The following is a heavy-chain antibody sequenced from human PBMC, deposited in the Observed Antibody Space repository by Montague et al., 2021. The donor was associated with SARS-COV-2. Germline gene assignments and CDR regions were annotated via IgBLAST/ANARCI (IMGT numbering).Heavy chain of an antibody. CDR1: GFNFRIYS. CDR2: IDRDGGNI. J-gene: IGHJ4*02. CDR3: VRDSDWGFDV. Sequence: SLRLSCAASGFNFRIYSMNWVRQAPGKGLEWLSYIDRDGGNIHHADSARGRFVISRDNAKGSLYPQMSSLRDDDTAVYHCVRDSDWGFDVWGQGALVIVSS. V-gene: IGHV3-48*02. D-gene: IGHD3-16*01.